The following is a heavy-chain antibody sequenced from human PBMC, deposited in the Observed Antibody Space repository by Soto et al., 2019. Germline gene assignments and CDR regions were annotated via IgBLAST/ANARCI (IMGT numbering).Heavy chain of an antibody. CDR3: ARLGATSGLDWFDP. CDR2: IYHSGST. D-gene: IGHD1-26*01. Sequence: KTSETLSLTCAVSGGSISSGGYSWSWIRQPPGKGLEWIGYIYHSGSTYYNPSLKSRVTISVDRSKNQFSLKLSSVTAADTAVYYCARLGATSGLDWFDPWGQGTLVTVSS. J-gene: IGHJ5*02. V-gene: IGHV4-30-2*01. CDR1: GGSISSGGYS.